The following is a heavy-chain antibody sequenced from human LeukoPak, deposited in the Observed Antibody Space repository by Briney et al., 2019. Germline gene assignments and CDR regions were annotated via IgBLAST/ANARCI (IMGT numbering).Heavy chain of an antibody. CDR1: GFTFSSYT. D-gene: IGHD3-22*01. CDR3: AKDRYYDSSGPSDY. V-gene: IGHV3-23*01. J-gene: IGHJ4*02. Sequence: PGGSLRLSCAASGFTFSSYTMSCVRQAPGKGLEWVSGISGSGGSTYYADSVKGRFTISRDNSKNTLYLQMNSLRAEDTAVYYCAKDRYYDSSGPSDYWGQGTLVTVSS. CDR2: ISGSGGST.